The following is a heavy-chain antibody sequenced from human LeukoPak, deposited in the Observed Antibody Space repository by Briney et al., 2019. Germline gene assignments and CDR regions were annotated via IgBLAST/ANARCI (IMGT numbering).Heavy chain of an antibody. Sequence: GGSLRLSCAASGFSFSSYCMIWVRQAPGKGLEWVSSITYSGSYREYADSVKGRSTIFRDNTKNSVYLQMNSLRAEDTAAYYCARGNWNDAYGMDVWGQGTTVTVSS. CDR2: ITYSGSYR. CDR3: ARGNWNDAYGMDV. V-gene: IGHV3-21*01. J-gene: IGHJ6*02. CDR1: GFSFSSYC. D-gene: IGHD1-1*01.